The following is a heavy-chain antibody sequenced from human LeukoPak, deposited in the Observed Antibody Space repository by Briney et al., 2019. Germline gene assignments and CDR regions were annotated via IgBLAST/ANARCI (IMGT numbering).Heavy chain of an antibody. CDR1: GGTFSSYA. Sequence: ASVKVSCKASGGTFSSYAISRVRQAPGQGLEWMAGIIPIFGTANYAQKFQGRVTITADESTSTAYMELSSLRSEDTAVYYCARDTERPYCSSTSCYGAFDIWGQGTMVTVSS. J-gene: IGHJ3*02. CDR3: ARDTERPYCSSTSCYGAFDI. V-gene: IGHV1-69*13. D-gene: IGHD2-2*01. CDR2: IIPIFGTA.